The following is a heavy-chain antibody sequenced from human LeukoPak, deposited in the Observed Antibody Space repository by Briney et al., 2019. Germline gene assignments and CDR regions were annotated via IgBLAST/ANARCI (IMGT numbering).Heavy chain of an antibody. CDR1: GGSISNYY. CDR3: AREQGTGTSSRYFDY. CDR2: IYTSGST. D-gene: IGHD1-1*01. Sequence: PSETLSLTCAVSGGSISNYYWSWIRQPAGNGLEWIGRIYTSGSTNYNPSLKSRVTMSVDTSKNQFSLKLNPVTAADTAVYYCAREQGTGTSSRYFDYWGQGTLVTVFS. J-gene: IGHJ4*02. V-gene: IGHV4-4*07.